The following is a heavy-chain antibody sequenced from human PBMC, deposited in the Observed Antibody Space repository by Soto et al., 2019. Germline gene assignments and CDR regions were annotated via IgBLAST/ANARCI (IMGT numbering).Heavy chain of an antibody. D-gene: IGHD3-3*01. CDR3: ARGALYDLGRKFDN. CDR1: NGSISSNNW. V-gene: IGHV4-4*02. Sequence: SETLSLTCAVSNGSISSNNWWTWVRQPPGKGLQWVGEINHSGSTNYSPSLKSRVTISVDKSKNQFSLRLTSVTAADTAVYYCARGALYDLGRKFDNWGQGALVTVSS. CDR2: INHSGST. J-gene: IGHJ4*02.